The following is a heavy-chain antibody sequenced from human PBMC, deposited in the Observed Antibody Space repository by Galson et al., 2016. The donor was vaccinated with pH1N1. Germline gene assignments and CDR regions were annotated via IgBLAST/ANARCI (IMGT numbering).Heavy chain of an antibody. CDR3: AHSPYGDYTTHFDP. V-gene: IGHV2-5*02. Sequence: PALEKPTQTLTLTCTVSGFSLSTSGVGVGWIRQPPGKALEWLAVIYCDDDQRYSPSLKSRLTITKDTSKNQVVLTMTNMEPVDTATYYCAHSPYGDYTTHFDPWGQGTLVTVSS. CDR2: IYCDDDQ. J-gene: IGHJ5*02. CDR1: GFSLSTSGVG. D-gene: IGHD4-17*01.